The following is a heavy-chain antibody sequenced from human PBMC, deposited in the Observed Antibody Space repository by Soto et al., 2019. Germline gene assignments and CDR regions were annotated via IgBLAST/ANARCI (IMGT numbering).Heavy chain of an antibody. Sequence: SLRLSCAASGFTFNNYDMNWVRQAPGKGLEWISYINSAGTTIYYADSVRGRFTISRDNAKNSLYLQMNSLRGEDTALYYCAREWDSYGSHFDYWGQGTLVTV. CDR2: INSAGTTI. CDR1: GFTFNNYD. V-gene: IGHV3-48*03. J-gene: IGHJ4*02. CDR3: AREWDSYGSHFDY. D-gene: IGHD5-18*01.